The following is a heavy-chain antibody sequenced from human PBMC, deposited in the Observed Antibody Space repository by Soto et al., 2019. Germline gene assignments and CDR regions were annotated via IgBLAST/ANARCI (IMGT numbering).Heavy chain of an antibody. J-gene: IGHJ4*02. CDR2: ISYDGSNK. Sequence: GGSLRLSCAASGFTFSSYGMHWVRQAPGKGLEWVAVISYDGSNKYYADSVKGRFTISRDNSKNTLYLQMNSLRAEDTAVYYCAKLPPGIAVAGILDYWGKGPQVTVSS. V-gene: IGHV3-30*18. D-gene: IGHD6-19*01. CDR3: AKLPPGIAVAGILDY. CDR1: GFTFSSYG.